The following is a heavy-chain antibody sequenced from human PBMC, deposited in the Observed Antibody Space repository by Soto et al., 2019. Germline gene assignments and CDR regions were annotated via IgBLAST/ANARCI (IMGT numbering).Heavy chain of an antibody. Sequence: EVQLVESGGGLVKPGGSLRLSCAASGFTFSSYTMNWVRQAPGKGLEWVSSISSRNSHIYYADSVKGRFIISRDNAKKSLDLQMNSLRAEDTAVYYYASSYVAALDYWGQGTLVTVSS. CDR2: ISSRNSHI. CDR3: ASSYVAALDY. D-gene: IGHD1-1*01. V-gene: IGHV3-21*01. CDR1: GFTFSSYT. J-gene: IGHJ4*02.